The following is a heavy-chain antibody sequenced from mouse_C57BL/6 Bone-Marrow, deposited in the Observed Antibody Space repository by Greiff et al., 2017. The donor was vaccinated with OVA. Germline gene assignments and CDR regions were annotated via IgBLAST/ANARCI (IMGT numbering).Heavy chain of an antibody. D-gene: IGHD1-1*01. CDR1: GYTFTSYG. CDR3: ARELITTVVFDY. Sequence: QVQLKESGAELARPGASVKLSCKASGYTFTSYGISWVKQRPGQGLEWIGEIYPRSGNTYYNEKFKGKATLTAAKSSSTAYMELRSLTSEDSAVYVCARELITTVVFDYWGQGTTLTVSS. J-gene: IGHJ2*01. V-gene: IGHV1-81*01. CDR2: IYPRSGNT.